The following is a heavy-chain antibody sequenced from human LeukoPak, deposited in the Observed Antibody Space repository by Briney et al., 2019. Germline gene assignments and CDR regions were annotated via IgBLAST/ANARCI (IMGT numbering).Heavy chain of an antibody. J-gene: IGHJ3*02. CDR3: ARHEKRYCSNGVCFNGFDI. D-gene: IGHD2-8*01. Sequence: SETLSLTCTVSGGSISSYYWSWIRQPPGKGLEWIGYIYYTGSTDYNPSLKSRVAISVDTSKNQFSLKLSSVTAADTAVYYCARHEKRYCSNGVCFNGFDIWGQGTMVTVSS. CDR1: GGSISSYY. CDR2: IYYTGST. V-gene: IGHV4-59*08.